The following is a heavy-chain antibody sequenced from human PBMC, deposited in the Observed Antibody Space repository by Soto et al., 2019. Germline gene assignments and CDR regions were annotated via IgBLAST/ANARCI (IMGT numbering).Heavy chain of an antibody. D-gene: IGHD6-19*01. Sequence: VQLVESGGGVVQPGRSLRLSCAASGFTLSSYGMHWVRQAPGKGLEWVAVISYDGSNKYYADSVQGRFTISRDNSKNTLYLQMNSLRVEDTAVYYCAKSEYNSGWYWAYWGQGTLVTVSS. CDR3: AKSEYNSGWYWAY. CDR1: GFTLSSYG. J-gene: IGHJ4*02. V-gene: IGHV3-30*18. CDR2: ISYDGSNK.